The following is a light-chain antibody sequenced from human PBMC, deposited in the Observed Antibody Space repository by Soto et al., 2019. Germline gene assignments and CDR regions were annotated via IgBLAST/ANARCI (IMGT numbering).Light chain of an antibody. CDR3: QQDNNWPRT. CDR1: QSVSSSY. V-gene: IGKV3D-15*01. CDR2: NAS. J-gene: IGKJ1*01. Sequence: IVMTQYPAHLSVSPGERATLSCRSSQSVSSSYLAWYQQKPGQPPRLLIYNASNRTTGIPARFSGSGSGTEFTLTINSLQSEDFAVYYCQQDNNWPRTFGQGSKVDIK.